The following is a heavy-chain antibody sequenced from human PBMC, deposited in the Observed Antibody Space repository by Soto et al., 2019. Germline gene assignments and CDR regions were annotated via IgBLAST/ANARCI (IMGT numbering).Heavy chain of an antibody. CDR3: ARSSGGWQSCFDP. Sequence: QVQLQESGPGLVKPSQTLSLTCIVSGGSISSNDFYWSWIRQHPGKGLEWIGYIYYSGNTYYNPSIKRRVTXXXDXXKNPSSWKVSSVTAADTAVYYCARSSGGWQSCFDPWGQGTLVTVSS. CDR1: GGSISSNDFY. CDR2: IYYSGNT. V-gene: IGHV4-31*03. J-gene: IGHJ5*02. D-gene: IGHD6-25*01.